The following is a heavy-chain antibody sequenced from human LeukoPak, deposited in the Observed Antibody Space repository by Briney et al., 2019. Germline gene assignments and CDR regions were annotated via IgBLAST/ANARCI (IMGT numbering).Heavy chain of an antibody. Sequence: GGSLRLSCAASGFTFSSYSMNWVRQAPGKGLEWVSYISSSSSTIYYADAVKGRFTISRDNAKNSLYLQMNSLRGEETAVYYCAAKEGKLWTDYWGQGTLVTVSS. CDR3: AAKEGKLWTDY. J-gene: IGHJ4*02. D-gene: IGHD5-18*01. CDR2: ISSSSSTI. CDR1: GFTFSSYS. V-gene: IGHV3-48*01.